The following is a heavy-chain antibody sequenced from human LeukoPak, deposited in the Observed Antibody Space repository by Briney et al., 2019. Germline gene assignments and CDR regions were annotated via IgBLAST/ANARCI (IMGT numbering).Heavy chain of an antibody. J-gene: IGHJ6*02. CDR2: IYYSWSN. CDR1: GGSITSRSYY. CDR3: ARHHDFWSGYHYYYYGMDV. Sequence: SETLSLTCTVSGGSITSRSYYWGWIRQPPGKGLEWIGTIYYSWSNYYNPSLKNRVTIPVDTSKKQFSLTLSSVTAADTPGYLFARHHDFWSGYHYYYYGMDVWGQGTTVTVSS. D-gene: IGHD3-3*01. V-gene: IGHV4-39*01.